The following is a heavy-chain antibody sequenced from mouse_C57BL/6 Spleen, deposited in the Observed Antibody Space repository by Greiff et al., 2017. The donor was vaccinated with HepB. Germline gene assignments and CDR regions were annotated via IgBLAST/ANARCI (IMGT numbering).Heavy chain of an antibody. CDR3: ARHEGYYGSSWFAY. J-gene: IGHJ3*01. CDR2: IWSDGST. V-gene: IGHV2-6-1*01. D-gene: IGHD1-1*01. CDR1: GFSLTSYG. Sequence: VQLQQSGPGLVAPSQSLSITCTVSGFSLTSYGVHWVRQPPGKGLEWLVVIWSDGSTTYNSALKSRLSISKDNSKSQVFLKMNSLQTDDTAMYYCARHEGYYGSSWFAYWGQGTLVTVSA.